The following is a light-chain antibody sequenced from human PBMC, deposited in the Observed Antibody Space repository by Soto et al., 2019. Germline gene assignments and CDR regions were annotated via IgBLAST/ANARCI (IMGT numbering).Light chain of an antibody. CDR2: GAS. CDR3: QQYGSSPPIT. CDR1: QSVSSSY. Sequence: EIVLTQSPGTLSLSPGERATLSCRASQSVSSSYLAWYQHKPGQAPSLLIYGASSRATGIPDRFSGSGSGTDFTLTISRLEPEDFAVYYCQQYGSSPPITFGQGIRLEIK. J-gene: IGKJ5*01. V-gene: IGKV3-20*01.